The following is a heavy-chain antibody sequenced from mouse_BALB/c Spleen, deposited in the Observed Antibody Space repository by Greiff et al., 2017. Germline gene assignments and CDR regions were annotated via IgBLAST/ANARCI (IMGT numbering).Heavy chain of an antibody. Sequence: EVQLQQSGAELVKPGASVKLSCTASGFNIKDTYMHWVKQRPEQGLEWIGRIDPANGNTKYDPKFQGKATITADTSSNTAYLQLSSLTSEDTAVYYCARCLHYYGSRYYAMDYWGQGTSVTVSS. V-gene: IGHV14-3*02. D-gene: IGHD1-1*01. CDR2: IDPANGNT. CDR1: GFNIKDTY. CDR3: ARCLHYYGSRYYAMDY. J-gene: IGHJ4*01.